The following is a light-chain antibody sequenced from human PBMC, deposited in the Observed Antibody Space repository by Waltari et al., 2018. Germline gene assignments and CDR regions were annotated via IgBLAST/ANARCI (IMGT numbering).Light chain of an antibody. J-gene: IGLJ3*02. Sequence: QLVVPQSPSASAPLGASVKLTCTLSSGPSSNVIAWLQQRPEKGPRYLMKVNSDGSHSKGDEIPDRFSGSSSGAERYLTISGLQSDDEADYYCETGGHGTWVFGGGTKLTVL. CDR2: VNSDGSH. V-gene: IGLV4-69*01. CDR3: ETGGHGTWV. CDR1: SGPSSNV.